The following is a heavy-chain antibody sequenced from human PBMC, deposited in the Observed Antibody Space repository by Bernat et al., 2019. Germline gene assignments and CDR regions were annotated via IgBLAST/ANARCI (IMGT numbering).Heavy chain of an antibody. D-gene: IGHD3-10*01. V-gene: IGHV4-39*01. J-gene: IGHJ4*02. Sequence: QLQLQESGPGLVKPSETLSLTCTVSGCSISSSSYYWGWIRQPPGKGLEWIGSIYYSGSTYYNPSLKSRVTISVDTSKNQFSLKLSSVTAADTAVYYCARRPGYYFDYWGQGTLVTVSS. CDR2: IYYSGST. CDR3: ARRPGYYFDY. CDR1: GCSISSSSYY.